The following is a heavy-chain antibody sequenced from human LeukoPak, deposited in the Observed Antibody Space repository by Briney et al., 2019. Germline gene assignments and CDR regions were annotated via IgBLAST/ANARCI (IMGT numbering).Heavy chain of an antibody. Sequence: SQTLSLTCTVSGGSISSGGYYWSWIRQHPGEGLEWIGYIYYSGSTYYNPSLKSRVTISVDTSKNQFSLKLSSVTAADTAVYYCARVRGSTRTIDYWGQGTLVTVSS. CDR3: ARVRGSTRTIDY. V-gene: IGHV4-31*03. CDR1: GGSISSGGYY. D-gene: IGHD1/OR15-1a*01. CDR2: IYYSGST. J-gene: IGHJ4*02.